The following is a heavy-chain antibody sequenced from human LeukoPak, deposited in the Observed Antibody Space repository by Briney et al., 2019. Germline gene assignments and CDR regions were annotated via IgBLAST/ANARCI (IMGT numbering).Heavy chain of an antibody. D-gene: IGHD3-22*01. Sequence: PGGSLRLSCAASGFTFSSYEMNWVRQAPGERLEWVGRIKSKIDGGTTDYAAPVKGRFSISRDDAKNTLYLQMNSLKSEDTAVYYCTTDGYYYDSSGYSRSWDYWGQGTLVTVSA. J-gene: IGHJ4*02. CDR3: TTDGYYYDSSGYSRSWDY. CDR1: GFTFSSYE. CDR2: IKSKIDGGTT. V-gene: IGHV3-15*01.